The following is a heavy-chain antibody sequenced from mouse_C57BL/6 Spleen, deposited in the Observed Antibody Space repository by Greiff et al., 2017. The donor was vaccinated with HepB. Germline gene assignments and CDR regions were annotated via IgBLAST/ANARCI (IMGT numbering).Heavy chain of an antibody. CDR3: ARGYSNDGSY. D-gene: IGHD2-12*01. J-gene: IGHJ3*01. CDR2: ISSGSSTI. Sequence: EVQVVESGGGLVKPGGSLKLSCAASGFTFSDYGMHWVRQAPEKGLEWVAYISSGSSTIYYADTVKGRFTISRDNAKNTRFLQMTSLRSEDTAMYYCARGYSNDGSYWGQWPLVTVSA. CDR1: GFTFSDYG. V-gene: IGHV5-17*01.